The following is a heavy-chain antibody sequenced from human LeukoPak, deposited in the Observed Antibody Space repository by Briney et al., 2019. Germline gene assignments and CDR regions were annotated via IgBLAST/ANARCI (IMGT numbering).Heavy chain of an antibody. CDR2: SRGDGGST. J-gene: IGHJ4*02. CDR1: GFTFDDYA. Sequence: PGRSLRLSCAASGFTFDDYAMHWVRQGPGKGLKWVSGSRGDGGSTYYADFLKGRFTISRDNSKNSLYLQMNSLRTEDTASYYCAKGSSWFDYWGQGTPVTVSS. CDR3: AKGSSWFDY. V-gene: IGHV3-43*02. D-gene: IGHD6-13*01.